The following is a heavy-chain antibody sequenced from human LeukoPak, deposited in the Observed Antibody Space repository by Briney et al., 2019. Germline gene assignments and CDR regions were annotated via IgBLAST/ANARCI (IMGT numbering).Heavy chain of an antibody. J-gene: IGHJ3*02. CDR2: INPNSGGT. Sequence: RASVKVSSKASGYTFTGYYMHWVRQAPGQGLEWMGWINPNSGGTNYAQKFQGRVTMTRDTSISTAYMELSRLRSDDTAVYYCARADPFFDSSGYHYAFDIWGQGTMVTVSS. D-gene: IGHD3-22*01. CDR1: GYTFTGYY. V-gene: IGHV1-2*02. CDR3: ARADPFFDSSGYHYAFDI.